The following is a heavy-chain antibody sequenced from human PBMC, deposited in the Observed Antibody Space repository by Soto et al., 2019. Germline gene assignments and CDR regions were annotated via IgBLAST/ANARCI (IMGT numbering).Heavy chain of an antibody. V-gene: IGHV4-4*02. CDR2: KHHSGST. J-gene: IGHJ4*02. CDR1: GDSINNGFW. D-gene: IGHD5-12*01. Sequence: SETLSLTCGVSGDSINNGFWWTWVRQPPGKGLEWIGEKHHSGSTNYNLSLKSRVSISLDKSKNQFSLKLSSVTAADTAVYYCVRHAQWIIRGYWGQRSLVTVSS. CDR3: VRHAQWIIRGY.